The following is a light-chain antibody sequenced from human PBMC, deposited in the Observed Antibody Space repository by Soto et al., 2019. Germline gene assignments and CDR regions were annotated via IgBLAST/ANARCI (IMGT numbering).Light chain of an antibody. Sequence: QSALIQPASGSGSPGQSITISCTGTSRDVGGSNYVSWYQHHPHRAPKILIYEVSYQPSGVSIRFSGSKSGNTASLTISGLQAEDDADYYCSSYTSSNTLEVCGVGTKLTVL. J-gene: IGLJ1*01. CDR3: SSYTSSNTLEV. CDR2: EVS. CDR1: SRDVGGSNY. V-gene: IGLV2-14*01.